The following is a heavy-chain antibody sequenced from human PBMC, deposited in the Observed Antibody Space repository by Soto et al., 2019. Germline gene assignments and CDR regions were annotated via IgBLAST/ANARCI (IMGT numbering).Heavy chain of an antibody. CDR2: IYYSGST. D-gene: IGHD6-19*01. CDR3: ARVPLLNIAVAGTGWFDP. V-gene: IGHV4-30-4*01. Sequence: PSETLSLTCTASGGSISSGDYYWSWIRQPPGKGLEWIGYIYYSGSTYYNQSLKSRVTISVDTSKNQFSLKLSSVTAADTAVYYCARVPLLNIAVAGTGWFDPWGQGTLVTVSS. J-gene: IGHJ5*02. CDR1: GGSISSGDYY.